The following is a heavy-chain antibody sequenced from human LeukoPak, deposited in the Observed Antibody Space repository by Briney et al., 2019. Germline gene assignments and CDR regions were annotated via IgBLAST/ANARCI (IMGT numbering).Heavy chain of an antibody. D-gene: IGHD3-22*01. CDR2: IIPIFGTA. CDR3: ARSFTYYYDSSGYYLIY. Sequence: SVKVSCKASGGTLSSYVISWVRQAPRQGLEWMGGIIPIFGTANYAQKFQGRVTITADETTSTAYMELSSLRSEDTAVYYCARSFTYYYDSSGYYLIYWGQGTLVTVSS. V-gene: IGHV1-69*13. J-gene: IGHJ4*02. CDR1: GGTLSSYV.